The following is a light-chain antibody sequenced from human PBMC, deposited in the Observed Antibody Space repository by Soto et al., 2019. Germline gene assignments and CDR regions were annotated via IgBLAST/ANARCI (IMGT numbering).Light chain of an antibody. CDR1: QGVADNY. CDR2: AAS. V-gene: IGKV3-20*01. J-gene: IGKJ1*01. CDR3: QQYGHSPRT. Sequence: EIVLTQSPGTLSLSPGERATLSCRASQGVADNYLAWYQQKPGQPPRLLIYAASRRAAGIPDTFSGSGSGTDFTLTITRLEPEDFALYYCQQYGHSPRTFGQGTKVEVK.